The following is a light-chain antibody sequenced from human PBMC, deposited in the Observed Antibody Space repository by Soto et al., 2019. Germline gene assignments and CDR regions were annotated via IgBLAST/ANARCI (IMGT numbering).Light chain of an antibody. CDR3: QQYFDTPWT. CDR1: QSVLHSSNNKHC. Sequence: DIVMTQSPDSLPVSLGERATINCKSSQSVLHSSNNKHCVSWYQQKPGQPPKLLIYWASTRESGVPDRFTGSRSGTDFTLTISSLQAEDVAVYFCQQYFDTPWTFGQGTKVEIK. V-gene: IGKV4-1*01. J-gene: IGKJ1*01. CDR2: WAS.